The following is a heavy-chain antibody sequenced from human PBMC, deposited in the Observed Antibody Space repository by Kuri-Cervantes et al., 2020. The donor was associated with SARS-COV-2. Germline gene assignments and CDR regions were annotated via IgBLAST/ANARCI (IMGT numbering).Heavy chain of an antibody. CDR3: AREGDY. CDR1: GFTFSSYA. CDR2: ISSGSYIT. J-gene: IGHJ4*02. Sequence: GGSLRLSCAASGFTFSSYAMSWVREAPGKGLEWVAAISSGSYITHYADSVKGRFTISRDDSKNTLHLQMNSLRAEDTALYYCAREGDYWGQGTLVTVSS. V-gene: IGHV3-23*01.